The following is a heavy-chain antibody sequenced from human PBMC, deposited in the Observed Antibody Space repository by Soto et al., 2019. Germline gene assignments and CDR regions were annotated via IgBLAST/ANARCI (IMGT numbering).Heavy chain of an antibody. CDR1: GFPFSNNA. Sequence: QVQLVESGGGVVQPGRSLRLSCAASGFPFSNNAMDWVRQAPVKGLARVAVISYDGSNKYIAESVKGRFTISRDNSKNTLFLQMNSLRAEDTAVYYCARGTTASAFSAMDVWGQGTTVTVSS. J-gene: IGHJ6*02. CDR2: ISYDGSNK. CDR3: ARGTTASAFSAMDV. D-gene: IGHD6-13*01. V-gene: IGHV3-30-3*01.